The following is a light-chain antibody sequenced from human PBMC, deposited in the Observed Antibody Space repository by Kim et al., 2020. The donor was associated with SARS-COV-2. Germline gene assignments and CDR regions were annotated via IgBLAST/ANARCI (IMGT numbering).Light chain of an antibody. CDR1: QGIINY. CDR2: AAS. Sequence: ASVGDRVTIACRASQGIINYLNWYQQKLGKVPKLLISAASNLQSGVPSRFIGSGSGTDFTLTITNLQPEDFAAYFCQQSYSIPRTFGQGTKVDIK. J-gene: IGKJ1*01. CDR3: QQSYSIPRT. V-gene: IGKV1-39*01.